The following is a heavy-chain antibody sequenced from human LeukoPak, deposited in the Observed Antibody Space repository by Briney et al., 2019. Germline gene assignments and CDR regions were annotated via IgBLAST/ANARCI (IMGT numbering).Heavy chain of an antibody. CDR2: TKKDGSEM. V-gene: IGHV3-7*01. J-gene: IGHJ3*02. D-gene: IGHD3-22*01. CDR1: GFTFSNYW. Sequence: LGGSLRLSCAASGFTFSNYWMNWVRPAPGKGLEWLPNTKKDGSEMYYVDSVKGRFTVSRDNAKNSLYLQMNSLRAEDTAVYYCASCRSDVTSAYCAFDIWGQGTMVIVSS. CDR3: ASCRSDVTSAYCAFDI.